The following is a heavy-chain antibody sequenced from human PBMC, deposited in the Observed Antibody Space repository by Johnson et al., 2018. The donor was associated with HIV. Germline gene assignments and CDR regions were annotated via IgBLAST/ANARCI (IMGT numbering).Heavy chain of an antibody. J-gene: IGHJ3*02. CDR2: IKQDGSEK. V-gene: IGHV3-7*01. D-gene: IGHD6-19*01. CDR3: AKAGAVAGPGIDALDI. Sequence: VQLVESGGGVAQRGGSLRLSCAASGFTFSSYWMSWVRQAPGKGLEWVANIKQDGSEKYYVDSVKGRFTIARDNSKNTLYLQMNSLRAEDTAVYYCAKAGAVAGPGIDALDIGGQGTMVTVSS. CDR1: GFTFSSYW.